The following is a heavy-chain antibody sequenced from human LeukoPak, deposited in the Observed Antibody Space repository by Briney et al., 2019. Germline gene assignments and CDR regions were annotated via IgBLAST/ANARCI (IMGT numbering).Heavy chain of an antibody. CDR3: ARHSGSGSLSRPFDP. J-gene: IGHJ5*02. D-gene: IGHD3-10*01. V-gene: IGHV4-39*01. CDR2: IYYTGST. CDR1: GASVSSGSFY. Sequence: PSETPSLTCSVSGASVSSGSFYWGWLRQSPGKGLEWIATIYYTGSTYYDPSLKSRVSISIDTSNNQFSLNVKSVSAADTAVYYCARHSGSGSLSRPFDPWGQGTLVTVTS.